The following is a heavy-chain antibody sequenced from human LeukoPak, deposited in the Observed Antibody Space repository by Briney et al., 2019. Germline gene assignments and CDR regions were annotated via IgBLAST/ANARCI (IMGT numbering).Heavy chain of an antibody. D-gene: IGHD6-13*01. CDR1: GYTFTSYD. Sequence: ASVKVSCKASGYTFTSYDINWVRQATGQGLEWMGWMNPNSGNTGYAQKFQGRVTMTRNTSISTAYMELSSLRSVDTAVYYCARVNKSSWYEVYYYYMDVWGKGTTVTVSS. CDR2: MNPNSGNT. J-gene: IGHJ6*03. V-gene: IGHV1-8*01. CDR3: ARVNKSSWYEVYYYYMDV.